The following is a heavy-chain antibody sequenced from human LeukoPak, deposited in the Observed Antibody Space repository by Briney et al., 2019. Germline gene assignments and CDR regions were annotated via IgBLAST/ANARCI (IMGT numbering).Heavy chain of an antibody. V-gene: IGHV3-21*01. CDR3: ARAIRSHYYFDY. CDR1: GFTFSSYS. Sequence: GGSLRLSCAASGFTFSSYSMNWVRQAPGKGLEWVSSISSSSSYIYYADSVKGRFTISRDNAKNSLYLQMNSLRAEDTAVYYCARAIRSHYYFDYWGQGTLVTVSS. D-gene: IGHD5-12*01. J-gene: IGHJ4*02. CDR2: ISSSSSYI.